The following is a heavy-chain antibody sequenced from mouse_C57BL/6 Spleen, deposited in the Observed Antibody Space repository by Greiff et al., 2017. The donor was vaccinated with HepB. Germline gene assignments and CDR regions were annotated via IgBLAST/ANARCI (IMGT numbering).Heavy chain of an antibody. Sequence: EVKLMESGGGLVKPGGSLKLSCAASGFTFSDYGMHWVRQAPEKGLEWVAYISSGSSTIYYADTVKGRFTISRDNAKNTLFLQMTSLRSEDTAMYYCARDGNPYYFDYWGQGTTLTVSS. CDR2: ISSGSSTI. CDR1: GFTFSDYG. V-gene: IGHV5-17*01. CDR3: ARDGNPYYFDY. D-gene: IGHD2-1*01. J-gene: IGHJ2*01.